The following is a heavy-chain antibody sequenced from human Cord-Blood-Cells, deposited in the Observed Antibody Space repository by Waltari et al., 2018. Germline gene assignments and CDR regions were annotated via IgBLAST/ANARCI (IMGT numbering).Heavy chain of an antibody. J-gene: IGHJ4*02. CDR2: INPKSGGT. CDR1: GYTFTGYY. V-gene: IGHV1-2*02. CDR3: ARVVGYYYDSSGYFDY. Sequence: QVQLVQSGAEVKKPGASVKVSCKASGYTFTGYYMHWVRQAPGQGLEWMGWINPKSGGTNYAQKFQGRVTMTRDTSISTAYMELSRLRSDDTAVYYCARVVGYYYDSSGYFDYWGQGTLVTVSS. D-gene: IGHD3-22*01.